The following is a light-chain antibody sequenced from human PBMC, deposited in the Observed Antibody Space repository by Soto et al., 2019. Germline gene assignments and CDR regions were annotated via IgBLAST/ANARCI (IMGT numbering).Light chain of an antibody. CDR3: MQYNNWPLWT. Sequence: EIVMTQSPATLSVSPGERATLSCRASQSVGSNLAWYQQKPGQAPRLLISGASTRATRIPARFSGSGSGTEFTLTISSLQSEDFAVYYCMQYNNWPLWTFGQGTKVDIK. CDR1: QSVGSN. V-gene: IGKV3-15*01. CDR2: GAS. J-gene: IGKJ1*01.